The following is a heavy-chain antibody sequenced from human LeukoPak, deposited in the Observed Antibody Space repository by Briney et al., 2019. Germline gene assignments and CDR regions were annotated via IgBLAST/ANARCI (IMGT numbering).Heavy chain of an antibody. CDR2: IYYSGST. J-gene: IGHJ4*02. Sequence: PSQTLSLTCTVSGGSISSGAYYWSWIRQPPGKGLEWIGYIYYSGSTYYSPSLKSRVVISIDRSKNQSSLNLSSVTAADTAVYYCARGPPTPYCSSTSCYSDYWGQGTLVTVSS. V-gene: IGHV4-30-4*01. D-gene: IGHD2-2*02. CDR3: ARGPPTPYCSSTSCYSDY. CDR1: GGSISSGAYY.